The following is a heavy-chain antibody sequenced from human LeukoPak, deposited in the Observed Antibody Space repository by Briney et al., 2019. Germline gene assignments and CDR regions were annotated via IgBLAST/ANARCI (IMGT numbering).Heavy chain of an antibody. Sequence: GGSLRLSCAASGFTFSSYAMSWVRQAPGKGLEWVSAISDSGGSTYYAYSVKGRFTISTDNSKNTLYLQMNSLRAEDTAVYYCAKDPNVDIVATITGEASDYWGQGTLVTVSS. V-gene: IGHV3-23*01. J-gene: IGHJ4*02. CDR3: AKDPNVDIVATITGEASDY. CDR1: GFTFSSYA. CDR2: ISDSGGST. D-gene: IGHD5-12*01.